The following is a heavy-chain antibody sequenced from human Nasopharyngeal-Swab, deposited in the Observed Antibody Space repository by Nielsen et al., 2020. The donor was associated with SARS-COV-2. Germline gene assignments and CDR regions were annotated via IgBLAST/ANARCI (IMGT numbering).Heavy chain of an antibody. J-gene: IGHJ4*02. CDR3: TRDLNHKIDY. CDR1: GFTFSTYA. Sequence: GGSLRLSCAAPGFTFSTYAMTWVRQAPGKGLEWVSTIDAGGGNTWYADSVKGRFTISRDNSKSTLYLQMNSLRADDTALYYCTRDLNHKIDYWGQGTLVTVSS. D-gene: IGHD1-14*01. V-gene: IGHV3-23*01. CDR2: IDAGGGNT.